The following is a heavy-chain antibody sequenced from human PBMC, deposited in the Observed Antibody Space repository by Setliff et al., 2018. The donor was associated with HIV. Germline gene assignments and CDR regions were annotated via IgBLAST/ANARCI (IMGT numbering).Heavy chain of an antibody. Sequence: SETLSLTCTVSGGSISSGSYYWSWIRQPAGKGLEWIGHIYTSGSTNYNPSLKSRVTISVDTSKNQFSLKLSSVTAADTAVYYCARYYYGSGSRQIDAFDIWGRGTMVTVSS. D-gene: IGHD3-10*01. CDR1: GGSISSGSYY. J-gene: IGHJ3*02. V-gene: IGHV4-61*09. CDR3: ARYYYGSGSRQIDAFDI. CDR2: IYTSGST.